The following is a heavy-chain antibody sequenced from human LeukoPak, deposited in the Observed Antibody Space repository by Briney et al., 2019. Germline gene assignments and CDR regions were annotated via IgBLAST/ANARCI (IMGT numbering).Heavy chain of an antibody. CDR1: GFTFSSYW. J-gene: IGHJ6*03. Sequence: PGGSLRLSCAASGFTFSSYWMSWVRQAPGKGLEWVANIKQDGSEKYYVDSVKGRFTISRDNAKNSLYLQMNSLRAEDTAVYYCARDFVEVLPGDYYYYYMDVWGKGTTVTVSS. V-gene: IGHV3-7*01. CDR3: ARDFVEVLPGDYYYYYMDV. D-gene: IGHD2-8*02. CDR2: IKQDGSEK.